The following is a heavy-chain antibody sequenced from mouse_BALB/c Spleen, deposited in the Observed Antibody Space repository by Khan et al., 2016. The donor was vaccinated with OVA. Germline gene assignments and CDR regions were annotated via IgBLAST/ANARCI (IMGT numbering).Heavy chain of an antibody. J-gene: IGHJ3*01. V-gene: IGHV3-2*02. CDR3: AMGRTY. CDR2: ITYSGST. D-gene: IGHD4-1*01. CDR1: GYSITSDYA. Sequence: EVQLVESGPGLVKPSQSLSLTCTVTGYSITSDYAWNWIRQFPGNKLEWMGYITYSGSTSYRPSLKSRISITRDTSKNQFFLQLNSVTTEDTATYYGAMGRTYWGQGTLVTVSA.